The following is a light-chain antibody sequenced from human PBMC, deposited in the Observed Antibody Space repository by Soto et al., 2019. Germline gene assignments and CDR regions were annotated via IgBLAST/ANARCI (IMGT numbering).Light chain of an antibody. CDR3: QQYGNPLTLT. CDR2: GAS. CDR1: QSVSSSY. J-gene: IGKJ4*01. Sequence: EIVLTQSPGTLSLSPGERATLSCRASQSVSSSYLAWYQQKPGQAPRLLIYGASSSATGIPDRFSGSGSGTDFTLTISRLEPEDFAVYYCQQYGNPLTLTFGGGTKVEIK. V-gene: IGKV3-20*01.